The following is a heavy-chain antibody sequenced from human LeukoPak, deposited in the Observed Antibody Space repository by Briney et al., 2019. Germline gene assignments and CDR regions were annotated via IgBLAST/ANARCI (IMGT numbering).Heavy chain of an antibody. Sequence: GGSLRLSCAASGFTLSSYSMNSARQAPGKGLESVSSISRSSAYIYYADSVNGRFTISRDNATNSLYLQMNSLRAEEPALYYCAREEREGYNYYWSFDLWGGGTLVTVSS. D-gene: IGHD5-24*01. J-gene: IGHJ2*01. CDR3: AREEREGYNYYWSFDL. CDR2: ISRSSAYI. CDR1: GFTLSSYS. V-gene: IGHV3-21*01.